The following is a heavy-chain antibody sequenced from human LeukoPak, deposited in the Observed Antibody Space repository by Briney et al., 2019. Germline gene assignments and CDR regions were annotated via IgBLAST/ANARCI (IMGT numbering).Heavy chain of an antibody. CDR1: GGSISSYY. V-gene: IGHV4-4*07. CDR3: AVRSGSYPHDAFDI. CDR2: IYTSGST. Sequence: SQTLSLTCTVSGGSISSYYWSCSRQPAGKGLEWFGRIYTSGSTNYNPSLKSRVTMSVDTSKNQFSLKLSSVTAADTAVYYCAVRSGSYPHDAFDIWGQGTMVTVSS. D-gene: IGHD1-26*01. J-gene: IGHJ3*02.